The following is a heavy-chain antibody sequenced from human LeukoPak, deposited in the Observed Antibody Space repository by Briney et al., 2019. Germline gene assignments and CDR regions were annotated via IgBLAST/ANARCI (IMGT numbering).Heavy chain of an antibody. CDR2: ISSSSSYI. Sequence: GGSLRLSCATSGFTFSSYSMNWVLQAPGKGLEWVSSISSSSSYIYYADSVKGRFTISRDNAKNSLYLQMNSLRAEDTAVYYCAKSPGYCSGGSCYSNYYMDVWGKGTTLTISS. J-gene: IGHJ6*03. CDR1: GFTFSSYS. V-gene: IGHV3-21*04. CDR3: AKSPGYCSGGSCYSNYYMDV. D-gene: IGHD2-15*01.